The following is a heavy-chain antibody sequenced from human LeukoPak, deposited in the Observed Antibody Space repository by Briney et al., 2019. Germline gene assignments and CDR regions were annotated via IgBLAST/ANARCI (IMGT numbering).Heavy chain of an antibody. V-gene: IGHV3-23*01. D-gene: IGHD3-22*01. CDR2: ISGSGGGT. CDR3: ARDSGDSSGYYPGY. J-gene: IGHJ4*02. Sequence: GGSLRLSCAASGFTFSSYAMSWVRQAPGKGLEWVSAISGSGGGTYYADSVKGRFTISRDNSENTLYLQMNSLRVEDTAVYYCARDSGDSSGYYPGYWGQGTLVTVSS. CDR1: GFTFSSYA.